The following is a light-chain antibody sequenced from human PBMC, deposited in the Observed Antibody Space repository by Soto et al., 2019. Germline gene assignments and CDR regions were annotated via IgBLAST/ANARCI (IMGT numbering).Light chain of an antibody. V-gene: IGLV2-14*01. Sequence: QSALTQPASVSGSPGQSITISGTGTSSDVGTYNYVSWYQHHPGKAPKLIIYEVSNRPSGVSNRFSGSKAGSTASLTISGLQAEDDADYHCTSYTRDTALVFGTGTKVTVL. CDR2: EVS. J-gene: IGLJ1*01. CDR1: SSDVGTYNY. CDR3: TSYTRDTALV.